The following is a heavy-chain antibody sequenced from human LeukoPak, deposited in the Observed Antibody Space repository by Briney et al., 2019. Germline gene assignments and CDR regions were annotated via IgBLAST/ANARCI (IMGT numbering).Heavy chain of an antibody. J-gene: IGHJ4*02. CDR1: GVSMCAYQ. CDR2: INTKGET. Sequence: SETLSLTCTVSGVSMCAYQWSWVRQSPEKGLEWIGCINTKGETSYNPSLKSRVTTSVDTSKSQFSLRLTSVTAADTAVYYCATSNDAKIAPFDHWGQGAPVTVSS. CDR3: ATSNDAKIAPFDH. V-gene: IGHV4-4*09. D-gene: IGHD2-21*01.